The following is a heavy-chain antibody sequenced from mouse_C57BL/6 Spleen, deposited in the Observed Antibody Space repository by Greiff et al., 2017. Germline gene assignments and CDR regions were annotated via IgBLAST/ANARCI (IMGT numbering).Heavy chain of an antibody. CDR1: GSAFSSSW. V-gene: IGHV1-82*01. D-gene: IGHD1-1*01. CDR2: IYPGDGGT. CDR3: ARYYGSSYWPGCGY. J-gene: IGHJ3*01. Sequence: VQLQQSGPELVKPGASVKISCKASGSAFSSSWMNWVKQRPGKGLEWIGRIYPGDGGTNYNGKFKGKATLTADKSSSTAYMQLSSLTSEDSAVYFCARYYGSSYWPGCGYWGQGTLVTVSA.